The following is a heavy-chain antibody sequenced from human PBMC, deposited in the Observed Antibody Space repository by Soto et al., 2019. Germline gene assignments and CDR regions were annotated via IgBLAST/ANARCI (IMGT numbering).Heavy chain of an antibody. Sequence: SGPTLVNPTQTLTLTCTFSGFSLSTSGVGVGWIRQPPGKALEWLALIYWDDDKRYSPSLKSRLTITKDTSKNQVVLTMTNMDPVDTATYYCAHRRRLDILTGYYSGWFDPWGQGTLVTVSS. CDR2: IYWDDDK. CDR1: GFSLSTSGVG. D-gene: IGHD3-9*01. CDR3: AHRRRLDILTGYYSGWFDP. J-gene: IGHJ5*02. V-gene: IGHV2-5*02.